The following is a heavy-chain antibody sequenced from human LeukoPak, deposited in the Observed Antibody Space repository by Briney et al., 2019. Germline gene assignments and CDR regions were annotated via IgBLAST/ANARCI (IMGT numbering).Heavy chain of an antibody. CDR3: ARDTRRGSLDV. CDR2: ISSSGSTI. D-gene: IGHD1-14*01. J-gene: IGHJ6*02. V-gene: IGHV3-48*03. Sequence: GGSLRLSCAASGFTFSSYEMNWVRQAPGKGLEWVSYISSSGSTIYYADSVKGRFTISRDNAKNSLYPQMNSLRAEDTAVYYCARDTRRGSLDVWGQGTTVTVSS. CDR1: GFTFSSYE.